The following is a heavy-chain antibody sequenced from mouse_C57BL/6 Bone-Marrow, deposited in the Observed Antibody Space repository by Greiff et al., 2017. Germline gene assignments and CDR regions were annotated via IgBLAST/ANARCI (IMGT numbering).Heavy chain of an antibody. D-gene: IGHD1-2*01. Sequence: VQLKQSGAELVRPGASVKLSCTASGFNIKDDYMHWVKQRPEQGLEWIGWIDPENGDTKYASKFQGKATITADTSSNTAYLQLSSLTSEDTAVYYCTTSPTTAFDYWGQGTTLTVSS. CDR1: GFNIKDDY. J-gene: IGHJ2*01. CDR2: IDPENGDT. CDR3: TTSPTTAFDY. V-gene: IGHV14-4*01.